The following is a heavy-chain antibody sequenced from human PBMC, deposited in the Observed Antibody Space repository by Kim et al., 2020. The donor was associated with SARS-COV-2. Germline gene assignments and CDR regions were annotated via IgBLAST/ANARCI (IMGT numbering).Heavy chain of an antibody. J-gene: IGHJ4*02. D-gene: IGHD3-10*01. V-gene: IGHV3-13*04. CDR2: IGTAGDT. CDR1: GFTFSSYD. Sequence: GGSLRLSCAASGFTFSSYDMHWVRQATGKGLEWVSAIGTAGDTYYPGSVKGRFTISRENAKNSLYLQMNSLRAGDTAVYYCARANRRGVYGSPPRGFDYWGQGTLVTVSS. CDR3: ARANRRGVYGSPPRGFDY.